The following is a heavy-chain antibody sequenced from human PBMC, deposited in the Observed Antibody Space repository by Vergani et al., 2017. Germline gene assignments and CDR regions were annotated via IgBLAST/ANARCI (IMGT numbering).Heavy chain of an antibody. D-gene: IGHD5-18*01. J-gene: IGHJ6*02. V-gene: IGHV3-74*03. CDR1: GFSFNSYW. CDR2: IKSDGSIT. Sequence: DVHLAESGGGFFQPGGSLRLSCSASGFSFNSYWMHWVRQVPGKGLLWVSRIKSDGSITAYADSVKGRFTISRDNAQNTLYLQMNSLRAEDTAVYYCARDQGGYSYAHYYYGMDVWGQGTTVTVSS. CDR3: ARDQGGYSYAHYYYGMDV.